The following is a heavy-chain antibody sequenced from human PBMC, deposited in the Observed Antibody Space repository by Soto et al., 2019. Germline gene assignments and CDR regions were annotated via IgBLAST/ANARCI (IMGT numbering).Heavy chain of an antibody. D-gene: IGHD1-1*01. Sequence: ASVKVSCKASGYSFTSYGISWVRQPPGQGLEWMGWISAYNGNTNYAQKLQGRVTMTTDTSTSTAYMELRSLRSDDTAVYYCARNSGDGYYYYYYMDVWGKGTTVTVSS. CDR2: ISAYNGNT. CDR3: ARNSGDGYYYYYYMDV. J-gene: IGHJ6*03. CDR1: GYSFTSYG. V-gene: IGHV1-18*01.